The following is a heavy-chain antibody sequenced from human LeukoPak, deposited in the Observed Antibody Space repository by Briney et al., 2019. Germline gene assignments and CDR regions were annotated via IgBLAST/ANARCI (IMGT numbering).Heavy chain of an antibody. Sequence: SETLSLTCTVSGGSISSSSYYWGWIRQPPGKGLEWIGSIYYSGSTYYNPSLKSRVTISVDTSKNQFSLKLTSVTAADTAVYYCARDGYYDSSGYYRLQDYWGQGTLVTVSS. CDR1: GGSISSSSYY. CDR3: ARDGYYDSSGYYRLQDY. V-gene: IGHV4-39*07. D-gene: IGHD3-22*01. J-gene: IGHJ4*02. CDR2: IYYSGST.